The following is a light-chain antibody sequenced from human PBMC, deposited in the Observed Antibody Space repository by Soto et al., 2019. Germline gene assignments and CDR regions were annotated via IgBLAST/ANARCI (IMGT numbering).Light chain of an antibody. CDR2: GAS. V-gene: IGKV3-20*01. CDR3: HRYCNSPPFT. CDR1: QRVSSSY. Sequence: EIVLTQSPGTLSLSPGERATLSCRASQRVSSSYVAWYQQKPGQAPRIIIYGASSRATGIPDRFSGSGSGTDVTITIIRLEPAEFAVYFCHRYCNSPPFTFGQGTKVEI. J-gene: IGKJ2*01.